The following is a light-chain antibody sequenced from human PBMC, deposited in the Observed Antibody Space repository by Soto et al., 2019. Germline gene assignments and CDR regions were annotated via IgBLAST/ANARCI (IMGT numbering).Light chain of an antibody. CDR3: QQYNNWPQT. V-gene: IGKV3-15*01. J-gene: IGKJ1*01. Sequence: EIVMTQSPATVSVSPGERATLSCRASQSVSSNLAWYQQKPGQAPRLFIYGASTRATGIPARFSGSGSGKEFTLTISSLHSEDFAVYYCQQYNNWPQTFGQGTKGDIK. CDR1: QSVSSN. CDR2: GAS.